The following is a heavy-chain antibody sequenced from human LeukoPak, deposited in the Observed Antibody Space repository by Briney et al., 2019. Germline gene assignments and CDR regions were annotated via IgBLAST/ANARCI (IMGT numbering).Heavy chain of an antibody. V-gene: IGHV3-48*03. J-gene: IGHJ3*02. CDR1: GFTFSNYE. CDR2: ISSSGSTI. D-gene: IGHD1-1*01. CDR3: ARKMKTGDRVGTFDI. Sequence: PGGSLRLSCAASGFTFSNYEMQWVRQAPGKGLEWVSYISSSGSTIYHTESVKGRLTISRDNAKNSLYLQMNSLTAEDTAVYYCARKMKTGDRVGTFDIWGQGTMVTVSS.